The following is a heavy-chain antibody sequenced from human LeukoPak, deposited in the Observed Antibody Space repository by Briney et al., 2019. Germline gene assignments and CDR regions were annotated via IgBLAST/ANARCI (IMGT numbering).Heavy chain of an antibody. J-gene: IGHJ4*02. CDR2: IIPISGTA. CDR3: AENYYDSSGYYSPVGY. D-gene: IGHD3-22*01. CDR1: GGTFSSYA. Sequence: ASVKVSCKASGGTFSSYAISWVRQAPGQGLEWMGRIIPISGTANYAQKFQGRVTITTDESTSTAYMELSSLRSEDTAVYYCAENYYDSSGYYSPVGYWGQGTLVTVSS. V-gene: IGHV1-69*05.